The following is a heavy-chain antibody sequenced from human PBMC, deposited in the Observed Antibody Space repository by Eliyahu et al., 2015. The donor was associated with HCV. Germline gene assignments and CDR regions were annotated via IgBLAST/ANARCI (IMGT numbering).Heavy chain of an antibody. J-gene: IGHJ4*02. V-gene: IGHV1-2*02. CDR3: ARNGLYCTSTTCYEAGYDY. Sequence: QVQLVQSGAEXKKPGASVKVSCTTSGYTFXGYYLXWVRQAPGQGLEWMGWINPHNGGTNYAQKFQGRVTMTRDTSISTAYMELSRLRSDDTAVYYCARNGLYCTSTTCYEAGYDYWGQGTQVTVSS. CDR2: INPHNGGT. CDR1: GYTFXGYY. D-gene: IGHD2-2*01.